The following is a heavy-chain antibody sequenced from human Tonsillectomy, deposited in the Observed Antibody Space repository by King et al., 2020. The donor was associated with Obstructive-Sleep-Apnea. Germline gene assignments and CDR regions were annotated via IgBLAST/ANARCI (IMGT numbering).Heavy chain of an antibody. J-gene: IGHJ4*02. CDR3: ANAPYSSSSRYFDY. V-gene: IGHV3-23*04. Sequence: EVQLVESGGGLVQPGGSLRLSCAASGFSFSSYAVSWVRQAPGKGLEWVSGISGSGGSTYYADSVKGRFTISRDNSKNTLYLQMNSLRAEDTAVYYWANAPYSSSSRYFDYWGQGTLVTVSS. CDR1: GFSFSSYA. CDR2: ISGSGGST. D-gene: IGHD6-6*01.